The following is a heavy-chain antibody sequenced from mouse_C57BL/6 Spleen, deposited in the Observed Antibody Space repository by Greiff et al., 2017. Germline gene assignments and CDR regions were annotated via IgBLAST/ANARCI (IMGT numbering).Heavy chain of an antibody. CDR2: IDPSDSYT. Sequence: QVQLQQPGAELVMPGASVKLSCKASGYTFTSYWMHWVKQRPGQGLEWIGEIDPSDSYTNYNQQFKGKSTLTVDKSSSTAYMQPSSLTSEDSAVYYCARSEFYYGSSYGYFDVWGTGTTVTVSS. J-gene: IGHJ1*03. V-gene: IGHV1-69*01. D-gene: IGHD1-1*01. CDR1: GYTFTSYW. CDR3: ARSEFYYGSSYGYFDV.